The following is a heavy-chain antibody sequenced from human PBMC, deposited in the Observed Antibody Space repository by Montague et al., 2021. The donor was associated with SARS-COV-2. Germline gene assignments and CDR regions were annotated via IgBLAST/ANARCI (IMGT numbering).Heavy chain of an antibody. V-gene: IGHV4-39*02. J-gene: IGHJ5*02. CDR1: GGSISSSNYY. D-gene: IGHD3-22*01. CDR3: AREGFSSGYYET. CDR2: IYYSGST. Sequence: SETLSLTCSVSGGSISSSNYYWGRIRQPPGKGLEWIGSIYYSGSTYYNPSLKSRVAISVDTSKNQFSLRLRSMTAADTAVFYCAREGFSSGYYETWGQGTLVTVSS.